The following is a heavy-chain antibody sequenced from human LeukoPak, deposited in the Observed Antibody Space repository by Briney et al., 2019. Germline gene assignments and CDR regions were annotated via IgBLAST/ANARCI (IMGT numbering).Heavy chain of an antibody. Sequence: ASVKVSCKASGYTFTSYGISWVRQAPGQGLEWMGWISAYNGNTNYAQKLQGRVTMTTDTSTSTAYMELRSLRSDDTAVYYCATDLGYCSSTSCYSIGWGQGTLVTVSS. CDR1: GYTFTSYG. D-gene: IGHD2-2*01. J-gene: IGHJ4*02. CDR3: ATDLGYCSSTSCYSIG. CDR2: ISAYNGNT. V-gene: IGHV1-18*01.